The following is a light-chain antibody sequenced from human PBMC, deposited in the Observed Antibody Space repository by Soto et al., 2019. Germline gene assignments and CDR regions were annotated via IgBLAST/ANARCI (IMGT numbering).Light chain of an antibody. V-gene: IGLV2-11*01. CDR3: CSYAGHYTFWV. Sequence: QSALTQPRSVSGSPGQSVTISCTGTNSDIGGYNYVSWYQQNPGKAPKLVIYDASKRPSGVPDRFSGSKSGNTASLTISGLQAEDEGDYYCCSYAGHYTFWVFGGGTQLTVL. J-gene: IGLJ3*02. CDR1: NSDIGGYNY. CDR2: DAS.